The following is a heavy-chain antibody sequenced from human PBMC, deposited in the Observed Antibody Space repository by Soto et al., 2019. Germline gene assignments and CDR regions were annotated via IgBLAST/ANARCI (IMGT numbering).Heavy chain of an antibody. Sequence: QVQLVQSGAEVKKPGSSVKVSCKASGGTFSTYAISWVRQAPGQGLEWMGGIIPNLGTPNYAQNFQGRVTITGDESTSTAYMELSSLRSEDTAVYYCARDQGVSSGYYLYYFDYWGQGTLVTVSS. J-gene: IGHJ4*02. CDR2: IIPNLGTP. D-gene: IGHD3-22*01. V-gene: IGHV1-69*01. CDR3: ARDQGVSSGYYLYYFDY. CDR1: GGTFSTYA.